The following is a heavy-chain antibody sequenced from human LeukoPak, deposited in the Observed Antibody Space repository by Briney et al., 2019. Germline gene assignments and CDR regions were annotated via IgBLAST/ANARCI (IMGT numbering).Heavy chain of an antibody. CDR3: ARPTGTTNYGMDV. V-gene: IGHV3-21*01. CDR1: GFSFSNYA. J-gene: IGHJ6*02. D-gene: IGHD1-7*01. Sequence: GGSLRLSCAASGFSFSNYAMNWVRQAPGKGLEWVSSIDGSSGHIYYADSVKGRFTISRDNTKSSLYLQMNSLRAEDMAVYYCARPTGTTNYGMDVWGQGTTVTVSS. CDR2: IDGSSGHI.